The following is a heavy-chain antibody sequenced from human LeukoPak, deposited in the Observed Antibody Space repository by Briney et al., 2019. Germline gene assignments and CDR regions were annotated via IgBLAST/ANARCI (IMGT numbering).Heavy chain of an antibody. V-gene: IGHV3-23*01. D-gene: IGHD2-15*01. CDR3: AKERDCSGGSCHWARTSFDP. J-gene: IGHJ5*02. CDR2: ISGSGGST. Sequence: PGGSLRLSCAASGFTFSSYAMSWVRQAPGRGLEWVSAISGSGGSTYYADSVKGRFTISRDNSKNTLYLQMNSLRAEDTAVYYCAKERDCSGGSCHWARTSFDPWGQGTLVTVSS. CDR1: GFTFSSYA.